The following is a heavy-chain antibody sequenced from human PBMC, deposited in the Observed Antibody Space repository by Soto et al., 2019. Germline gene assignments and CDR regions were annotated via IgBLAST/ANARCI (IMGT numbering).Heavy chain of an antibody. CDR1: GFTFENYW. V-gene: IGHV3-7*01. D-gene: IGHD6-6*01. J-gene: IGHJ6*02. CDR2: IKQDGSEK. Sequence: PGGSLRLSCAASGFTFENYWTTWFRHAPGEGLEWVANIKQDGSEKNYVGSVKGRFTIFRDNAKKSVYLQMNSLRAEDTAVYFCARVIAARLYYYGMDVWGQGTTVTVSS. CDR3: ARVIAARLYYYGMDV.